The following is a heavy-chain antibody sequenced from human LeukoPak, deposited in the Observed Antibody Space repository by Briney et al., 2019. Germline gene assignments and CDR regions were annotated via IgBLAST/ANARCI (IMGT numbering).Heavy chain of an antibody. Sequence: SETLSLTCAVYGVSFSGYYWSWIRQPPGKGLEWIGEVNRGGSTNYNPFLKSRVTISVDTSKNQFSLKLSSVTATDTAVYYCARGYGSGSYYGYWGQGTLVTVSS. D-gene: IGHD3-10*01. CDR1: GVSFSGYY. CDR3: ARGYGSGSYYGY. J-gene: IGHJ4*02. CDR2: VNRGGST. V-gene: IGHV4-34*01.